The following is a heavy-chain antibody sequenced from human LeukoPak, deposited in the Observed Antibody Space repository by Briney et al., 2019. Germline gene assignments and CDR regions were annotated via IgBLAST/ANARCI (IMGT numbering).Heavy chain of an antibody. D-gene: IGHD3-10*01. CDR2: IYYSGST. CDR3: ARESRRSYCNEY. CDR1: GGSISSSSYY. Sequence: SETLSLTCTVSGGSISSSSYYWGWIRQPPGKGLEWIGSIYYSGSTYYNPSLKSRVTISVDTSKNQFSLKLSSVTAADTAVYYCARESRRSYCNEYWGQGTLVTVSS. V-gene: IGHV4-39*02. J-gene: IGHJ4*02.